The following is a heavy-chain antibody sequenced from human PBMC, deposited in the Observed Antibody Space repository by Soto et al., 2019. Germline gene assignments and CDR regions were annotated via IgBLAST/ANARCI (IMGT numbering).Heavy chain of an antibody. CDR2: ISGGGGTT. Sequence: LRLSCLASVFTFSSYAMSWVRQAPGKGLEWVSAISGGGGTTYYGDYVKGRFTISRDNSKNTLYLQMNSLRAGDTAIYYCAKAANYNNPPYNWFDPWGQGTLVTVSS. J-gene: IGHJ5*02. CDR3: AKAANYNNPPYNWFDP. V-gene: IGHV3-23*01. D-gene: IGHD4-4*01. CDR1: VFTFSSYA.